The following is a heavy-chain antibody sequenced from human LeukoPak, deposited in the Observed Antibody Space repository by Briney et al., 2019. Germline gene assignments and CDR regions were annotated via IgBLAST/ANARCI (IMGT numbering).Heavy chain of an antibody. Sequence: GGSLRLSCAASGFTFGSYWMHWVRQAPGKGLVWVSRINPDGSTTTYADSVKGRFTISRDNSKNTLYLQMNSLRTEDTAVYYCAKDRSPTTVTAFDYWGQGTLVTVSS. CDR2: INPDGSTT. CDR1: GFTFGSYW. D-gene: IGHD4-17*01. J-gene: IGHJ4*02. CDR3: AKDRSPTTVTAFDY. V-gene: IGHV3-74*01.